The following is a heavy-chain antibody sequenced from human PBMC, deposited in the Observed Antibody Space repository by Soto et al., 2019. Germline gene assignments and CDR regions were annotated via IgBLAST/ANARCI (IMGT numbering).Heavy chain of an antibody. CDR1: GDSVSSNSAA. CDR2: TYYRSKWYY. J-gene: IGHJ4*02. D-gene: IGHD3-16*01. Sequence: QVKLQQSGPGLVKPSQTLALTCVISGDSVSSNSAAWNWIRQSPSRGFEWLGRTYYRSKWYYEYAVSVKGRISINSDTSKNHFSLQLNSVTPEDTAVYYCARTGGATDSWGQGTLVTVSS. V-gene: IGHV6-1*01. CDR3: ARTGGATDS.